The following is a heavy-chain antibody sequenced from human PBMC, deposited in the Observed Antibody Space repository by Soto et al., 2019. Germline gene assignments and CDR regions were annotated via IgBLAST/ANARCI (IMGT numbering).Heavy chain of an antibody. Sequence: QVQLVQSGAEVKKPGSSVKVSCKVSGGTFSSYAINWVRQAPGQGLEWLGRIIPTLGTADYAQKSQGRVTITADESTTTAYMQLSSLRSDDTAIYYCAGSNVAVVGAHGFDPWGQGVLVTVSS. V-gene: IGHV1-69*01. CDR1: GGTFSSYA. CDR3: AGSNVAVVGAHGFDP. CDR2: IIPTLGTA. J-gene: IGHJ5*02. D-gene: IGHD6-13*01.